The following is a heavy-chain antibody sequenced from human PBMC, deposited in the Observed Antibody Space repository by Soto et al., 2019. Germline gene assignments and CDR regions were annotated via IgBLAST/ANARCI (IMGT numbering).Heavy chain of an antibody. D-gene: IGHD3-3*01. CDR2: IWYDGSNK. CDR1: GFTFSSYG. V-gene: IGHV3-33*01. Sequence: GGSLRLSCAASGFTFSSYGMHWVRQAPGKGLEWVAVIWYDGSNKYYADSVKGRFTISRDNSKNTLYLQMNSLRAEDTAVYYCARDVYYDFWSGYQPYHYYGMDVWGQRTTVTVSS. J-gene: IGHJ6*02. CDR3: ARDVYYDFWSGYQPYHYYGMDV.